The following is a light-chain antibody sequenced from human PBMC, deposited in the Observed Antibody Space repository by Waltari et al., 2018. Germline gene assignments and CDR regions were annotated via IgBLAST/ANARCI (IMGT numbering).Light chain of an antibody. J-gene: IGKJ4*01. Sequence: DIQMTQSPSSLSASVGDRVTITCQASQDINNFLNWYQQQPRKAPKLLIYDASHLAAGVPSRFTGSGSGTDVTVTISDLQPDDFATYYCQQYRYLPPAFGGGTKVDI. V-gene: IGKV1-33*01. CDR2: DAS. CDR1: QDINNF. CDR3: QQYRYLPPA.